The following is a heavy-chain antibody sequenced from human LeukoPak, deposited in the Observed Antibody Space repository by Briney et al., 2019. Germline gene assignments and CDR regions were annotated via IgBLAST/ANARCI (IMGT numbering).Heavy chain of an antibody. CDR1: GGSISSYY. J-gene: IGHJ3*02. V-gene: IGHV4-4*08. CDR2: IYSSGYS. D-gene: IGHD6-6*01. CDR3: ARESTAADAFDI. Sequence: SETLSLTCIISGGSISSYYRSWIRQPPGKGLEWIGYIYSSGYSNYNPSLKSRVTISVDTSKNQFSLKLSSVTAADTAVYYCARESTAADAFDIWGQGTMVTVSS.